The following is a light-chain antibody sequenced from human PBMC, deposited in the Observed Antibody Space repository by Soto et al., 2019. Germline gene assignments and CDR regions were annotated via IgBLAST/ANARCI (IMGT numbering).Light chain of an antibody. Sequence: QSVLTQPPSVSAAPGQKVTISCSGSSSNIGNNYVSWYQQLPGTAPKLLICDNNKRPSGIPDRFSGSKSGTSATLGITGLQTGDEADHYCGTWDSSLSAYVFGTGTKLTVL. CDR2: DNN. CDR3: GTWDSSLSAYV. J-gene: IGLJ1*01. V-gene: IGLV1-51*01. CDR1: SSNIGNNY.